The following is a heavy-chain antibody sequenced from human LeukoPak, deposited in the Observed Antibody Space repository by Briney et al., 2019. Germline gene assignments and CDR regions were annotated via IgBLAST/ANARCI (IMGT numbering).Heavy chain of an antibody. CDR3: ARAMRVDRFFDY. J-gene: IGHJ4*02. D-gene: IGHD5-12*01. CDR1: GGSFNSGSYY. V-gene: IGHV4-61*02. CDR2: IYTSGST. Sequence: SQTLSLTCTVSGGSFNSGSYYWRWIRQPAGKGLEWVGRIYTSGSTHYNPSLKSRVTISVDTSKNQFSLQLTSVTAADTAVYYCARAMRVDRFFDYWGQGILVTVSS.